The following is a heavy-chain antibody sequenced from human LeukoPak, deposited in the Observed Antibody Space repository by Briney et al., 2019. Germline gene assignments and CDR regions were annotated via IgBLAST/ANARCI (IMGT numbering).Heavy chain of an antibody. V-gene: IGHV1-69*05. CDR2: IIPIFGTA. D-gene: IGHD3-10*01. CDR1: GYTFTSYD. Sequence: ASVKVSCTASGYTFTSYDINWVRQATGQGLEWMGGIIPIFGTANYAQKFQGRVTITTDESTSTACKELSSLRSEDTAVYYSARARNYYGSGSYPRLYYYYYYMDVWGKGTMVTVSS. CDR3: ARARNYYGSGSYPRLYYYYYYMDV. J-gene: IGHJ6*03.